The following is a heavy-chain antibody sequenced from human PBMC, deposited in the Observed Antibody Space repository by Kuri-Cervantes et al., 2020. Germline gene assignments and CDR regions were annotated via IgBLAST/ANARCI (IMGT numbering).Heavy chain of an antibody. Sequence: SETLSLTCTVSGGSISSYYWSWIRQPPGKGLEWIGYIYFSGSTNYNPSLKSRVTISVDTSKNQFSLKLSSVTAADTAVYYCARVAPWAGLGISHWGQGTLVTVSS. V-gene: IGHV4-59*08. CDR2: IYFSGST. CDR3: ARVAPWAGLGISH. J-gene: IGHJ4*02. D-gene: IGHD7-27*01. CDR1: GGSISSYY.